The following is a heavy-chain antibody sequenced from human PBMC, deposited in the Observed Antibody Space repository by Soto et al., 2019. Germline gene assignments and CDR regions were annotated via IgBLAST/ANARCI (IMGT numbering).Heavy chain of an antibody. CDR2: IYYSGST. V-gene: IGHV4-59*08. J-gene: IGHJ4*02. CDR3: ARTYSYGRDYYFDY. Sequence: PSETLSLTCTVSGGSISYYYWSWIRQPPGKGMEWIGYIYYSGSTNYTPSLKSRVTISADTSKNQFSLKLSSVTAADTAVYYCARTYSYGRDYYFDYWGQGTLVTVSS. D-gene: IGHD3-10*01. CDR1: GGSISYYY.